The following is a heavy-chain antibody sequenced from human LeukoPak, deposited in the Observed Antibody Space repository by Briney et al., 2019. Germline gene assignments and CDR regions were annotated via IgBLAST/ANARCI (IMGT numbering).Heavy chain of an antibody. D-gene: IGHD3-3*01. CDR3: AKGPEVVIMIGVYYFDY. J-gene: IGHJ4*02. CDR2: ISGSGGST. V-gene: IGHV3-23*01. CDR1: GFTFSSYA. Sequence: GGSLRLSCAASGFTFSSYAMSWVRQAPGKGLEWVSAISGSGGSTYYADSVKGRFTISRDNSKNTLYLQMNSLRAEDTAVYYCAKGPEVVIMIGVYYFDYWGQGTLVTVSS.